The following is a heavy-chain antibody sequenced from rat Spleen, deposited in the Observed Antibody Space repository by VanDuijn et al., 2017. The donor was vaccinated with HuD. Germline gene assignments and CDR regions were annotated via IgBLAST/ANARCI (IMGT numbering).Heavy chain of an antibody. CDR1: GFTFSDYY. Sequence: EVQLVESGGGLVQPGRSLKLSCAASGFTFSDYYMAWVRQAPTKGLEWVATISYDGSSTYYRDSVKGRFTISRDNAKNTLYLQMDSLRSEDTATYYCTTPIYGGYGEGWFAYWGQGTLVTVSS. D-gene: IGHD1-11*01. CDR3: TTPIYGGYGEGWFAY. J-gene: IGHJ3*01. V-gene: IGHV5-20*01. CDR2: ISYDGSST.